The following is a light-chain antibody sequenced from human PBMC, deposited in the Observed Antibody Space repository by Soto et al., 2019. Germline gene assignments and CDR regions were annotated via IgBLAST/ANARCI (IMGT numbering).Light chain of an antibody. J-gene: IGKJ4*02. V-gene: IGKV3-15*01. Sequence: EIFMTQSPATLSVSPGEKVILSCRASQSVGTTLAWYQQKPGQAPSLLIRGASTRATGVPARFSGSGSGTEFTLAISSLQSEDFAIYYWQQYSASPTFGGGTTLEIK. CDR1: QSVGTT. CDR3: QQYSASPT. CDR2: GAS.